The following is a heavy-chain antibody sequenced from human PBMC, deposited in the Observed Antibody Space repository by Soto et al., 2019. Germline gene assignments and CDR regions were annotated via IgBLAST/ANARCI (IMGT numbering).Heavy chain of an antibody. CDR3: AREADCSSTSCYEAEWFDP. V-gene: IGHV3-48*01. Sequence: GGSLRLSCAASGFTFSSYSMNWVRQAPGKGLEWVSYISSSSSTIYYADAVKGRFTISRDNAKNSLYLQMNSLRAEDTAVYYCAREADCSSTSCYEAEWFDPWGQGTLVTVS. J-gene: IGHJ5*02. CDR1: GFTFSSYS. CDR2: ISSSSSTI. D-gene: IGHD2-2*01.